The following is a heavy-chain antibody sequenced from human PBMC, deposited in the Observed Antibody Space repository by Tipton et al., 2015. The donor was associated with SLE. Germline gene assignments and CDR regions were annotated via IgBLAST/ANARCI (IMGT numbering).Heavy chain of an antibody. V-gene: IGHV3-21*01. J-gene: IGHJ4*02. CDR3: ARAMHSSGYSSYFDY. Sequence: GSLRLSCAASGFTFSSYSMNWVRQAPGKGLEWVSSISSSSSYIYYADSVKGRFTISRDNAKNSLYLQMNSLRAEDTAVYYCARAMHSSGYSSYFDYWGQGTLVTVSS. CDR2: ISSSSSYI. D-gene: IGHD3-22*01. CDR1: GFTFSSYS.